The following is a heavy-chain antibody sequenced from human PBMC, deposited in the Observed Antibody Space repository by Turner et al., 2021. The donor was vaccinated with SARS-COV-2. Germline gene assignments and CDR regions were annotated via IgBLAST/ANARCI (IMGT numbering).Heavy chain of an antibody. D-gene: IGHD4-4*01. V-gene: IGHV3-30*18. CDR1: GFTFSSYG. CDR3: AKQLGLYSNPMYYFDY. Sequence: QVQLVESGGGVVQPGGSLILSRAAPGFTFSSYGMHWVRQAPGKGLEWVAVISYDGNNKYYADSVKGRFTISRDNSKNTLYLQMNSLRAEDTAVYYCAKQLGLYSNPMYYFDYWGQGTLVTVSS. CDR2: ISYDGNNK. J-gene: IGHJ4*02.